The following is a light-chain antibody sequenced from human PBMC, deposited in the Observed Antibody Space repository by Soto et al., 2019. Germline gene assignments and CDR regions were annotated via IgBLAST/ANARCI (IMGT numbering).Light chain of an antibody. V-gene: IGKV1-39*01. J-gene: IGKJ1*01. CDR2: AAS. Sequence: DIQMTQSPSSLSASVGDRVTITCRAGQTIFTFLNWYQQKPGKAPKLLIYAASSLKSGVPSRFSGSGSGTDFTLTISILQPDDFATYYCQQSYSLPPTFGQGTKVEIK. CDR1: QTIFTF. CDR3: QQSYSLPPT.